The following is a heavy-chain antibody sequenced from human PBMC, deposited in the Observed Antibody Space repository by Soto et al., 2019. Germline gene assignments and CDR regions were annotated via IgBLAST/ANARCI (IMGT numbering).Heavy chain of an antibody. CDR2: IFSNDEK. D-gene: IGHD5-18*01. Sequence: SGPTLVNPTETLTLTCSVFGFSLSNAKMHVSWIRQPPGKALEWLAHIFSNDEKLYSPSLRGRLTITKDTSKNQVVLTMTNLDPADTATYYCTHRTFRGYTYGFVSWGQGTLVTAPQ. V-gene: IGHV2-26*01. CDR1: GFSLSNAKMH. J-gene: IGHJ4*02. CDR3: THRTFRGYTYGFVS.